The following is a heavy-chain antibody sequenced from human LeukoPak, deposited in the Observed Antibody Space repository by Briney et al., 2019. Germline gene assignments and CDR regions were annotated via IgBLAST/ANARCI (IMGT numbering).Heavy chain of an antibody. CDR2: IYSGGDT. J-gene: IGHJ4*02. V-gene: IGHV3-53*01. CDR3: ARASGYSGYDPFDY. CDR1: GFTVSSNY. Sequence: PGGSLRLSCAASGFTVSSNYMSWVRQAPGKGLEWVSVIYSGGDTYYADSVKGRFTISRDNSKNTLHLQMNTLRAEDTAVYYCARASGYSGYDPFDYWGQGTLVTVSS. D-gene: IGHD5-12*01.